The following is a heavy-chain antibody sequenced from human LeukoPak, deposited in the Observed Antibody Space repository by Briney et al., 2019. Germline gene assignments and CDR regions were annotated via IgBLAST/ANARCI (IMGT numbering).Heavy chain of an antibody. CDR1: GFTFDDYA. Sequence: GGSLRLSCAASGFTFDDYAMHWVRQAPGKGLEYVAVISSSGGTTYYANSVKGRSTISRDNSKKTLYLQMGSLRPEDMAVYYCARGVSTVYWGQGTLVTVSS. CDR3: ARGVSTVY. J-gene: IGHJ4*02. D-gene: IGHD4-11*01. CDR2: ISSSGGTT. V-gene: IGHV3-64*01.